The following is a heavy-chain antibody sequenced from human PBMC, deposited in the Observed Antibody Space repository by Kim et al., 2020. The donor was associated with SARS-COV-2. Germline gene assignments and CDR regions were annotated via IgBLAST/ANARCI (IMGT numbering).Heavy chain of an antibody. D-gene: IGHD5-12*01. V-gene: IGHV4-34*01. CDR3: ARRALEMATITEDEAWDFDY. Sequence: RVTISVDTSKNQFSLKLSSVTAADTAVYYCARRALEMATITEDEAWDFDYWGQGTLVTVSS. J-gene: IGHJ4*02.